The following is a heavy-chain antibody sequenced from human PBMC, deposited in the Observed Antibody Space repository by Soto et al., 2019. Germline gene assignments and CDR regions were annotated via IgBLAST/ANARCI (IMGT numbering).Heavy chain of an antibody. CDR1: GGTFSRYA. V-gene: IGHV1-69*06. CDR3: ARDRRLGGSRSWFDP. D-gene: IGHD1-26*01. CDR2: IASVGGTP. Sequence: QLVQSGAEARKPGSSVKVSCMAAGGTFSRYAFSWIRQAPGQGLEWMGGIASVGGTPNYAREFRDRVTIVADKITNTTYMELTSLRSEDTAVYFCARDRRLGGSRSWFDPWGQGTLVIVSS. J-gene: IGHJ5*02.